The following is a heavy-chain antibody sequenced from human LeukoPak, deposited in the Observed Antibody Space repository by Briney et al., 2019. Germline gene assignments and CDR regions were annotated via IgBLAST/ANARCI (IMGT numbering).Heavy chain of an antibody. CDR2: IYSGGST. D-gene: IGHD6-13*01. J-gene: IGHJ3*02. V-gene: IGHV3-66*01. CDR3: ARSGYSSSWYGQGDAFDI. Sequence: GGSLRLSCAASGFTFSSYEMNWVRQAPGKGLEWVSVIYSGGSTYYADSVKGRFTISRDNSKNTLYLQMNSLRAEDTAVYYCARSGYSSSWYGQGDAFDIWGQGTMVTVSS. CDR1: GFTFSSYE.